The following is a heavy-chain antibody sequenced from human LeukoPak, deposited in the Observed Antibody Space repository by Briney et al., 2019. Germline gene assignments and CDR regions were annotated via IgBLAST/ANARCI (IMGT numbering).Heavy chain of an antibody. Sequence: ASVNVSCKASGYTFTSYDINWVRQATGQGLEWMGWMNPNSGNTGYAQKFQGRVTMTRNTSISTAYMELSSLRSEDTAVYYCARGKLTHAAGPNWFDPWGQGTLVTVSS. V-gene: IGHV1-8*01. CDR3: ARGKLTHAAGPNWFDP. CDR1: GYTFTSYD. J-gene: IGHJ5*02. CDR2: MNPNSGNT. D-gene: IGHD3-16*01.